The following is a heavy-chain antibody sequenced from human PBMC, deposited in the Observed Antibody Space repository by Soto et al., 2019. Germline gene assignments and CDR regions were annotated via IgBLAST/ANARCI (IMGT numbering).Heavy chain of an antibody. Sequence: QVQLVQSGAEVKKPGSSVKVSCKASGGTFSSYAISWVRQAPGQGLEWMGGIIPIFGTANYAQKFQGRVTSTEDESKSKDYMELSSLRSEDTAVYYCGREEGSSGYTSQYNWFDPWGQGTLVTVSS. V-gene: IGHV1-69*12. J-gene: IGHJ5*02. CDR2: IIPIFGTA. CDR3: GREEGSSGYTSQYNWFDP. CDR1: GGTFSSYA. D-gene: IGHD3-22*01.